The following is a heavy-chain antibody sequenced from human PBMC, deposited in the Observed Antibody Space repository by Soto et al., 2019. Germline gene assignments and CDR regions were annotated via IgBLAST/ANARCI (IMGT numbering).Heavy chain of an antibody. J-gene: IGHJ6*02. V-gene: IGHV1-2*02. CDR2: INPNSGGT. D-gene: IGHD6-19*01. CDR1: GYTFTDYY. Sequence: AAVKVSCKASGYTFTDYYMHWVRQAPGQGLEWMGWINPNSGGTNYAQKFQGRVTMTRDTSISTAYMELNRLRSDDTAVYYCARDQSPSSGWPGMDVWGQGTTVTVSS. CDR3: ARDQSPSSGWPGMDV.